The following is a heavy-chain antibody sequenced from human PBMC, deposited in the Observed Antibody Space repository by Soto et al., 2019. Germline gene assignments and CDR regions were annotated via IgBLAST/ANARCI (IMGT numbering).Heavy chain of an antibody. CDR2: ISVYTGNT. Sequence: QVQLVQSGAEVTKPGASVKVSCKSSGYTFTSYGVSWVRQAPGQGLAWLGWISVYTGNTKQAQKFQDRDTLTTEASTRTAYIELRNVRSDDTAVYYCARDRCTTDKCYTHHFDVWGQGTTVTVSS. V-gene: IGHV1-18*04. CDR3: ARDRCTTDKCYTHHFDV. J-gene: IGHJ6*02. D-gene: IGHD2-8*01. CDR1: GYTFTSYG.